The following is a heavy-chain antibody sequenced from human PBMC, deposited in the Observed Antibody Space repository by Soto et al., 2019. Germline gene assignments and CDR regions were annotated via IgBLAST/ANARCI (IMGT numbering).Heavy chain of an antibody. CDR2: YRGGGGTT. D-gene: IGHD3-3*01. V-gene: IGHV3-23*01. J-gene: IGHJ4*02. CDR3: AKANFGDSFFYEIDY. Sequence: EVQLLESGGGLVQPGGSLRLSCAASGVTFDNSAMSWVRRAPGKGLEWVSGYRGGGGTTSYADSVRGCFNISRDNSTSILYLQMKNLRAEDTAVYYCAKANFGDSFFYEIDYWGQGTLVTVSS. CDR1: GVTFDNSA.